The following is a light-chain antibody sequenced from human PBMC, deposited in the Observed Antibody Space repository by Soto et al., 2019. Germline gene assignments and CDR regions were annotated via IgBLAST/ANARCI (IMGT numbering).Light chain of an antibody. CDR1: NSDVGGYDY. CDR2: EVN. Sequence: QSVRTEPACVSVTPAPSITISCTGTNSDVGGYDYASSYQLHPGKAPKPRVFEVNNRPSGVSYRFSGSKSGNTASLTISGLQAEDEDDYFCSSYSISTAYLFGTGTKVTVL. CDR3: SSYSISTAYL. V-gene: IGLV2-14*01. J-gene: IGLJ1*01.